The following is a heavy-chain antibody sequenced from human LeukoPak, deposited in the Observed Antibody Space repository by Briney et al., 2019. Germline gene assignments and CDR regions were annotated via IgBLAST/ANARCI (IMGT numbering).Heavy chain of an antibody. CDR2: ISSSGSTI. V-gene: IGHV3-11*01. D-gene: IGHD3-22*01. Sequence: SGGSLRLSCAASGFTFSGSWMSWIRQAPGKGLEWVSYISSSGSTIYYADSVKGRFTISRDNAKNSLYLQMNSLRAEDTAVYYCARGGDSSGYYSDYWGQGTLVTVSS. J-gene: IGHJ4*02. CDR1: GFTFSGSW. CDR3: ARGGDSSGYYSDY.